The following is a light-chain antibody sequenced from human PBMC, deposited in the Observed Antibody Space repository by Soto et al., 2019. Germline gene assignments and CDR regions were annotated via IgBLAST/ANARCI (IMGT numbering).Light chain of an antibody. J-gene: IGLJ2*01. CDR3: SSYTNDNTVV. CDR2: EVS. CDR1: SSDVGGYNY. V-gene: IGLV2-11*01. Sequence: QSVLTQPRSVSGSPGQSVTISCTGTSSDVGGYNYVSWYQHHPGKAPKLMIYEVSNRPSGVSDRFSGSKSGNTASLTISGLQAEDEASYYCSSYTNDNTVVFGGGTKLTVL.